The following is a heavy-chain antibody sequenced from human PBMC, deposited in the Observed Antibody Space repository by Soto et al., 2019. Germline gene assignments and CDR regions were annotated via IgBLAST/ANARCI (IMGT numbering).Heavy chain of an antibody. J-gene: IGHJ6*02. V-gene: IGHV2-5*01. CDR3: AHSSGPGWSGYLRYYYYYCMDV. Sequence: QITLKESGPTLVKPTQTLTLTCTFSGFSLSTSGVGGGWIRQPPGKALEWLALIYWNDDKGYSPSPKSRLTITKDTSKNQVVLTMTNMDPVDTATYYCAHSSGPGWSGYLRYYYYYCMDVWGQGTTVTVSS. CDR2: IYWNDDK. D-gene: IGHD3-3*01. CDR1: GFSLSTSGVG.